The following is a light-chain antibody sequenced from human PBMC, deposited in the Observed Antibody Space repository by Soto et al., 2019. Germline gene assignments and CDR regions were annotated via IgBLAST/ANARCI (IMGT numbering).Light chain of an antibody. J-gene: IGLJ1*01. CDR3: SSYTTSSTYV. CDR1: SSDVGSNGF. V-gene: IGLV2-14*01. Sequence: QSALTQPASVSGCPGQSITISCTGTSSDVGSNGFVSWYQQHPGKAPKLMMYEVSNRPSGVSDRFSGSKSGNTASLTISGLQAEDEADYYCSSYTTSSTYVFGTGTKV. CDR2: EVS.